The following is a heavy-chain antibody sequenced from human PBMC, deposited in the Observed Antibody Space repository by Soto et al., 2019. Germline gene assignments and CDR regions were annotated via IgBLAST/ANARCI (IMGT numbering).Heavy chain of an antibody. CDR3: ARGASDFWGGYPEIHYFDY. CDR2: ISYDETNK. CDR1: EFTFSTYP. Sequence: VQLLESGGGLVQPGRSLRLSCAASEFTFSTYPLHWVRQAPGKGLEWVAVISYDETNKYYADSVKGRFTISRDNSKNTLYLQMNSLRADDTAVYYCARGASDFWGGYPEIHYFDYWGQGTLVTVSS. J-gene: IGHJ4*02. D-gene: IGHD3-3*01. V-gene: IGHV3-30-3*01.